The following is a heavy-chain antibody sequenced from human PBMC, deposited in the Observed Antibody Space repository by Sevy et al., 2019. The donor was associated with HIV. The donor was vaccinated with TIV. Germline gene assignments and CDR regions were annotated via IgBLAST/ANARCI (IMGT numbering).Heavy chain of an antibody. Sequence: GGSLRLSCAASGLTFSNYWMHWVRQAPGKGLVWVSGIKTDGSSRDSADSVKGRFFISRDNAKNLVYLQMDSLRAEDTAVYYCAREGYTVLVPTAVDAFDFWGQRTMVTVSS. CDR1: GLTFSNYW. D-gene: IGHD2-2*01. CDR2: IKTDGSSR. CDR3: AREGYTVLVPTAVDAFDF. J-gene: IGHJ3*01. V-gene: IGHV3-74*01.